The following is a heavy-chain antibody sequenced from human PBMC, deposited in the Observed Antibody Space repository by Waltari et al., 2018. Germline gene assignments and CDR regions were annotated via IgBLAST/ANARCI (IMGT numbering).Heavy chain of an antibody. V-gene: IGHV4-34*01. CDR2: INHSGST. CDR3: AGIAVAGSKNYYYYGMDV. CDR1: GGSFSGYY. D-gene: IGHD6-19*01. Sequence: QVQLQQWGAGLLKPSETLSLTCAVYGGSFSGYYWSWIRQPPGKGLEWIGEINHSGSTNYTPSLKSRVTISVDTSKNQFSLKLSSVTAADTAVYYCAGIAVAGSKNYYYYGMDVWGQGTTVTVSS. J-gene: IGHJ6*02.